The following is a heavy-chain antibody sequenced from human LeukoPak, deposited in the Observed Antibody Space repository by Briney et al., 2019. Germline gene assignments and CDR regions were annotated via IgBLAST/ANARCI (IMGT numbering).Heavy chain of an antibody. Sequence: GGSLSLSCEASGFSFSTYNMNWVRQAPGKGLEWISSITSDSRYRYYADSVKGRFTISRDNAKNSLYLQMSSLRAEDTAVYYCARDGGSSWYFDYWGQGTLVTVSS. V-gene: IGHV3-21*01. D-gene: IGHD6-13*01. CDR1: GFSFSTYN. J-gene: IGHJ4*02. CDR2: ITSDSRYR. CDR3: ARDGGSSWYFDY.